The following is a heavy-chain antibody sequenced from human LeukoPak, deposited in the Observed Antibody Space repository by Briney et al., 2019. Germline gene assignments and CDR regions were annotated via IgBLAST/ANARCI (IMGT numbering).Heavy chain of an antibody. CDR1: GFIFSRDS. CDR2: INGGGSPI. Sequence: GGSLRLSCAASGFIFSRDSMNWVRQAPGKGLEWVAYINGGGSPIYYAESVRGRFTISRDNAKNSLYLQMNSLRAEDTAVYYCARSRDYGSGSYYTPFDYWGQGTLVTVSS. J-gene: IGHJ4*02. V-gene: IGHV3-48*01. D-gene: IGHD3-10*01. CDR3: ARSRDYGSGSYYTPFDY.